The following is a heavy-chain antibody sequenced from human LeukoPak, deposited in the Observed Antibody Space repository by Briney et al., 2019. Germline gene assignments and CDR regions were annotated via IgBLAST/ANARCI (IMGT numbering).Heavy chain of an antibody. Sequence: ASVKVSCKASGYTFTGYYIHWVQQAPGQGLEWMGWINPNSGGTNYAQNFQGRVTMTRDTSISTAYMELSRLRSDDTAMYYCAREHSSSSGKVFDYWGQGTLVTVSS. CDR2: INPNSGGT. J-gene: IGHJ4*02. CDR3: AREHSSSSGKVFDY. CDR1: GYTFTGYY. V-gene: IGHV1-2*02. D-gene: IGHD6-6*01.